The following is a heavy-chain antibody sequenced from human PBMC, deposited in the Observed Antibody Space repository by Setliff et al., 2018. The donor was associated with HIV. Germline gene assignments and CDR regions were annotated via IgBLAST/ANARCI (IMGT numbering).Heavy chain of an antibody. CDR1: GDSITNDDYY. Sequence: SETLSLTCTVSGDSITNDDYYWGWIRQPPGKGLEWIGTIYYSGSTFYNPSFKSRVTMSVDTSKNQFSLRLTSVTAAETAVYYCAGYGDYPLPKRIYWGQGTLVTVSS. J-gene: IGHJ4*02. CDR2: IYYSGST. V-gene: IGHV4-39*01. CDR3: AGYGDYPLPKRIY. D-gene: IGHD4-17*01.